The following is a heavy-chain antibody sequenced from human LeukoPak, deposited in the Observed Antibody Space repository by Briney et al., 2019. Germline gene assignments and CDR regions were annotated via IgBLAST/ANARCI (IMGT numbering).Heavy chain of an antibody. V-gene: IGHV3-30*02. CDR3: AKEGGSQNYYYYYMDV. Sequence: GGSLRLSCAASGFTFSSYVMHWVRQAPGKGLEWVAFIRYDESNEYYADSVRGRFTISRDNSKTTLYLQMNSLRAEDTAVYYCAKEGGSQNYYYYYMDVWGKGTTVTVSS. D-gene: IGHD1-26*01. CDR2: IRYDESNE. J-gene: IGHJ6*03. CDR1: GFTFSSYV.